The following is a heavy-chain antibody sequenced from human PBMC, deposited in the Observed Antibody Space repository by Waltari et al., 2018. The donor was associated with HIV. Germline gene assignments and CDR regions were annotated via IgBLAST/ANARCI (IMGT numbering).Heavy chain of an antibody. CDR1: GFTFDDYA. CDR3: AKTAVGATRPYYFDY. CDR2: ISWNSGSI. V-gene: IGHV3-9*01. J-gene: IGHJ4*02. Sequence: EVQLVESGGGLVQPGRSLRLSCAASGFTFDDYAMNWVRQAPGKGLECVSGISWNSGSIGYADSVKGRFTISRDNAKNSLYLQMNSLRAEDTALYYCAKTAVGATRPYYFDYWGQGTLVTVSS. D-gene: IGHD1-26*01.